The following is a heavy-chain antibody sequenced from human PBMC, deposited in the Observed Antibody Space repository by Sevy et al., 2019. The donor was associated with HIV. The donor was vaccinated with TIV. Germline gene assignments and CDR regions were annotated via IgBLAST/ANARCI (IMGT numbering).Heavy chain of an antibody. CDR1: GFTFSSYW. V-gene: IGHV3-74*01. D-gene: IGHD3-22*01. CDR3: ARVGLYYYDSSGYSLPSSYYYYGMDV. CDR2: INSDGSST. J-gene: IGHJ6*02. Sequence: GGSLRLSCAASGFTFSSYWMHWVRQAPGQGLMSVSRINSDGSSTSYADSVKGRFTISRDNAKNTLYLQMNSLRAEDTAVYYCARVGLYYYDSSGYSLPSSYYYYGMDVWGQGTTVTVSS.